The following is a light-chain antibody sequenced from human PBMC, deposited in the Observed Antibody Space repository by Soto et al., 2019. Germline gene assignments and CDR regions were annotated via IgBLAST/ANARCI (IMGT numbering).Light chain of an antibody. CDR3: KHRTHWRPGYT. J-gene: IGKJ2*01. Sequence: DVVMTQSPLSLPVTLGQPASISCRSSQSLVYSDGNTYLNWFQQRPGQSPRRLIYKVSNRDSGVPDRFSGSGSGTDFTLKISRVEAEDVGVYYCKHRTHWRPGYTFGQGTKLEIK. CDR1: QSLVYSDGNTY. V-gene: IGKV2-30*01. CDR2: KVS.